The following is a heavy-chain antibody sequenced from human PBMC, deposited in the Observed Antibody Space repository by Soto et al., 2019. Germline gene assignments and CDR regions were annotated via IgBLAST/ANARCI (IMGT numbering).Heavy chain of an antibody. CDR3: ARYGSGPDNWFDP. Sequence: SETLSLTCAVSGGSISSGGYSWSWIRQPPGKGLEGIGYIYHSGSIYYSPSLKSRVTISVDRSKNQFSLKLSSVTAADTAVYYCARYGSGPDNWFDPWGQGTLVTVSS. CDR1: GGSISSGGYS. J-gene: IGHJ5*02. V-gene: IGHV4-30-2*01. CDR2: IYHSGSI. D-gene: IGHD3-10*01.